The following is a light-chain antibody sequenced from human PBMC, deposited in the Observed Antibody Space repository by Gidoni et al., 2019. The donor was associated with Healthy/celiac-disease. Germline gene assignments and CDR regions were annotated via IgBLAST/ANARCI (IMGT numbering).Light chain of an antibody. CDR3: QQYYTTPFT. J-gene: IGKJ2*01. V-gene: IGKV4-1*01. Sequence: DIVLTQSADSLAVSLGERATINCKSSQSILFNFNNKNYLAWYQQKPRQPPKLLIYWASIRESGVPDRFSGTVSGSDFTLTINSLQAEDVAVYYCQQYYTTPFTFGQGTKVEIK. CDR1: QSILFNFNNKNY. CDR2: WAS.